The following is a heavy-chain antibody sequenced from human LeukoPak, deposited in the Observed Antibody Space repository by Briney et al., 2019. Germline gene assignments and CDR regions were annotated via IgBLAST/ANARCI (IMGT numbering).Heavy chain of an antibody. Sequence: SVKVSCKASGGTFSSYAISWVRQVPGQGLGWMGRISPILGIANYAQKFQGRVTITADKSTSTAYVELSSLRSEDTAVYYCARDGWNYYYGMDVWGQGTTVTVSS. V-gene: IGHV1-69*04. CDR2: ISPILGIA. CDR1: GGTFSSYA. CDR3: ARDGWNYYYGMDV. J-gene: IGHJ6*02. D-gene: IGHD5-24*01.